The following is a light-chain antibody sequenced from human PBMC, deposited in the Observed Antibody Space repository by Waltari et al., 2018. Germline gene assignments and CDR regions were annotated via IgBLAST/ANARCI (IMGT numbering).Light chain of an antibody. Sequence: QSALTQPRSVSGSPGQSVTISCTGTNSDIGAYNYVSWYQQYPGKAPERMIYDVTKRPSGVPDCFSGSKSGNTASLTISGLQAEDEADYYCCSYAGSYTYWVFGGGTKLTVL. CDR1: NSDIGAYNY. J-gene: IGLJ3*02. CDR2: DVT. CDR3: CSYAGSYTYWV. V-gene: IGLV2-11*01.